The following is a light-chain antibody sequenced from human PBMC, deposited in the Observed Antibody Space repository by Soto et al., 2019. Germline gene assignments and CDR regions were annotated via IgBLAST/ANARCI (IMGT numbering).Light chain of an antibody. J-gene: IGKJ1*01. V-gene: IGKV3-20*01. CDR2: GAS. CDR3: QQYGSSPWT. Sequence: EIVLTQSPGTLSLSPGERATLSCRASQSVSSSYLTWYQQKPGQAPRLLIYGASSRATGIPDRFSGSGSGTDFTLTISRLEPEDFPVYYCQQYGSSPWTFGQGTKVDIK. CDR1: QSVSSSY.